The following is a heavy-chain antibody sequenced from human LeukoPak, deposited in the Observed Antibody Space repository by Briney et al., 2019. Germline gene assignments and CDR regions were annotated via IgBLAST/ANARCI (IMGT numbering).Heavy chain of an antibody. J-gene: IGHJ4*02. CDR1: GFTFSNYD. CDR2: ISYDGTNK. CDR3: AKDDRGNEAPFDY. Sequence: GGSLRLSCAASGFTFSNYDMHWVRQAPGKGLEWVAVISYDGTNKYYADSVEGRFTISRDNSKNTLHLQMNSLRAEDTAAYYCAKDDRGNEAPFDYWGQGTLVTVSS. V-gene: IGHV3-30*18.